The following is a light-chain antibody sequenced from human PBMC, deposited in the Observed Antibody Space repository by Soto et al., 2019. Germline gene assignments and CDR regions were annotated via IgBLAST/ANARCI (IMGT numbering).Light chain of an antibody. Sequence: EIVLTQSPATLSLSPGETATLSCRASQSVYSNLAWYQQRPGQAPRLLIHGASNRATGVPAKFSGSGSGTEFTLTISSLQAEDFAVYYCQQRASWPLTFGGGTKVDI. V-gene: IGKV3-11*01. J-gene: IGKJ4*02. CDR2: GAS. CDR3: QQRASWPLT. CDR1: QSVYSN.